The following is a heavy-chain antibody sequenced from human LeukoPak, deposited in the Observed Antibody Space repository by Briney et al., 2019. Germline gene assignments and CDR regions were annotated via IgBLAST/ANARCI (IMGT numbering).Heavy chain of an antibody. Sequence: ASVKVSCKASGYTFTSYDINWVRQATGQGREWMGWMNPNSGNTGYAQKFQGRVTMTRNTSISTAYMELSSLRSEDTAVYYCARDCTNRFCYYGMDVWGQGTTVTVSS. CDR2: MNPNSGNT. J-gene: IGHJ6*02. CDR1: GYTFTSYD. V-gene: IGHV1-8*01. D-gene: IGHD2-8*01. CDR3: ARDCTNRFCYYGMDV.